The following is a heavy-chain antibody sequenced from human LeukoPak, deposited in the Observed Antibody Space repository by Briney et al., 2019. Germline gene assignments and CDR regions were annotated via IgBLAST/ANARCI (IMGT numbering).Heavy chain of an antibody. Sequence: PGGSLRLSCAASGFTVSSNYMSWVRQAPGKGLEWVSVIYSGGSTYYADSVKGRFTISRDNSKNTLYLQVNSLRAEDTAVYYCARDITWGWLSFDYWGQGTLVTVSS. CDR2: IYSGGST. CDR3: ARDITWGWLSFDY. J-gene: IGHJ4*02. CDR1: GFTVSSNY. D-gene: IGHD5-18*01. V-gene: IGHV3-53*01.